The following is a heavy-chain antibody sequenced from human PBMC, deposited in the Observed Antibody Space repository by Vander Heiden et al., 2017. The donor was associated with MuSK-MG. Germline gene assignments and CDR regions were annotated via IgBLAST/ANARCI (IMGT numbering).Heavy chain of an antibody. CDR3: ARLRGYCSGGSCYSNKYFQH. Sequence: QLPLQESGPGLSTPSETLFLTCTVSGGSISSCSHYWDWIRQPPGRGLEWIGSIYYSGGTYYNPSLKSRVTISVDTSKNQFSLKLSSVTAADTAVYYCARLRGYCSGGSCYSNKYFQHWGQGTLVTVSS. J-gene: IGHJ1*01. CDR2: IYYSGGT. V-gene: IGHV4-39*01. CDR1: GGSISSCSHY. D-gene: IGHD2-15*01.